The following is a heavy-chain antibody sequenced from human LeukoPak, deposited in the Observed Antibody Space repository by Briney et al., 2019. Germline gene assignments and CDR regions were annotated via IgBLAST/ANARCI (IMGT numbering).Heavy chain of an antibody. J-gene: IGHJ6*03. CDR3: ARDRLVPAAYYYYYYMDV. CDR2: INTNSGGT. CDR1: GYTFIGYY. Sequence: ASVKVSCKASGYTFIGYYMHWVRQAPGQGLEWMGWINTNSGGTNYAQKFQGRDTMTRDTSISTAYMELSRLRSDDTAVYYCARDRLVPAAYYYYYYMDVWGKGTTVTVSS. V-gene: IGHV1-2*02. D-gene: IGHD2-2*01.